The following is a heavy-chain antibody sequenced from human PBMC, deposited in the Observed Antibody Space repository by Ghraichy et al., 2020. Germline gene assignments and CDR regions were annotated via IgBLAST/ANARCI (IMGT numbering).Heavy chain of an antibody. J-gene: IGHJ3*02. CDR3: ARYSSDWGI. Sequence: SQTLSLTCVISGDSVSSNSATWNWVRQSPSRGLEWLGRTYYRSRWYNDYAVSVKSRITIDPDTSKNQFSLQLNSMTPEDTAVYYCARYSSDWGIWGQGTVVTVSS. D-gene: IGHD6-19*01. CDR1: GDSVSSNSAT. V-gene: IGHV6-1*01. CDR2: TYYRSRWYN.